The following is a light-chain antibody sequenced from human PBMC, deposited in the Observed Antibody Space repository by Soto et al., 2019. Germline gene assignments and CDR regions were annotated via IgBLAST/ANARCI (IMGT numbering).Light chain of an antibody. Sequence: EIVMTPSPATLSVSPGERATLSCRASQSVSSNLAWYQQKPGQAPRLLIYGASTRATGIPARFSGSGSGTEFTLTISSLQSEDFAVYYCQQYGSSPPFTFGQGTRLEIK. CDR2: GAS. CDR1: QSVSSN. J-gene: IGKJ5*01. V-gene: IGKV3-15*01. CDR3: QQYGSSPPFT.